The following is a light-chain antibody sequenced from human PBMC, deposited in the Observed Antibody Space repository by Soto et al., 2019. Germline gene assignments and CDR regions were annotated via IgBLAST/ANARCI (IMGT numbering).Light chain of an antibody. CDR1: QGISSY. V-gene: IGKV1-9*01. CDR2: AAS. Sequence: DIQLTQSPSFLSASVGDRVTITCRASQGISSYLAWYQQKPGKAPKLLIYAASTLQSGVPSRFSGSGSGTEFTPTISSLQPEDFATYYCQQLNSYLSITFGQGTRLEIK. CDR3: QQLNSYLSIT. J-gene: IGKJ5*01.